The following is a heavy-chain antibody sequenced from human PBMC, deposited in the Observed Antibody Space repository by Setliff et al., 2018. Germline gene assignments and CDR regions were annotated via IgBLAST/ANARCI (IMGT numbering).Heavy chain of an antibody. V-gene: IGHV1-18*01. Sequence: ASVKVSCKASGYTFTSYGISWVRQAPGQGLEWMGWISVYNDHTNYAQKFQGRVTMTTDTSTRTAYMELRSLRSDDTAVYYCARELLDGYDAFDIWGQGTMVTVSS. CDR3: ARELLDGYDAFDI. CDR1: GYTFTSYG. D-gene: IGHD3-10*01. J-gene: IGHJ3*02. CDR2: ISVYNDHT.